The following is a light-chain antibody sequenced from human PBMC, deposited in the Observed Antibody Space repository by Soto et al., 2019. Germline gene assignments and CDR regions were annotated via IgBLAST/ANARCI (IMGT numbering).Light chain of an antibody. CDR1: QSVSNNY. CDR2: DAT. V-gene: IGKV3-20*01. J-gene: IGKJ2*01. Sequence: EIVLTQSPGTLSLSPGEGATLSCRASQSVSNNYLAWYQHTPGQAPRLLTYDATSRPTGIPDRFRGSGSGTDFSLTISRLEPEDFASNYCQQYGTSPPTFGQGTKGEIK. CDR3: QQYGTSPPT.